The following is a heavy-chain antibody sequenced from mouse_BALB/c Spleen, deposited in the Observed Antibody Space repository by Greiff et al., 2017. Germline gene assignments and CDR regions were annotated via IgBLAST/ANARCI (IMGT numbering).Heavy chain of an antibody. J-gene: IGHJ1*01. CDR3: ARDFYGSSYRWYFDV. CDR2: IDPANGNT. V-gene: IGHV14-3*02. CDR1: GFNIKDTY. D-gene: IGHD1-1*01. Sequence: EVQLQESGAELVKPGASVKLSCTASGFNIKDTYMHWVKQRPEQGLEWIGRIDPANGNTKYDPKFQGKATITADTSSNTAYLQLSSLTSEDTAVYYCARDFYGSSYRWYFDVWGAGTPVTVSS.